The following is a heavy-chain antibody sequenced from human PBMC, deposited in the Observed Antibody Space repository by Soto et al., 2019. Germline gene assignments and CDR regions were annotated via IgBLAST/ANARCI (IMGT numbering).Heavy chain of an antibody. Sequence: PSETLSLTCTVSGGSISSGGYYWSWIRQHPGKGLEWIGYIYYSGSTYYNPSLKRRVTISVDTTKNQFSLKRSSVAAAKAADYYCAMTTVTHYYYYYGMDVWGQGTTVTVSS. V-gene: IGHV4-31*03. CDR3: AMTTVTHYYYYYGMDV. D-gene: IGHD4-17*01. J-gene: IGHJ6*02. CDR1: GGSISSGGYY. CDR2: IYYSGST.